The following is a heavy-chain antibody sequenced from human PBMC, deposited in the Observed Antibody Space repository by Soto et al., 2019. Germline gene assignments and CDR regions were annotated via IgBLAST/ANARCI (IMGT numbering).Heavy chain of an antibody. CDR1: GGSISSGDYY. D-gene: IGHD3-10*01. CDR3: ATRFYSSGVLFDY. CDR2: IYYSGST. Sequence: SETLSLTCTVSGGSISSGDYYWSWIRHPPGKGLEWIGYIYYSGSTYYNPSLKSRVTISVDTSKSQFYLKLTSVTAADTAIYYCATRFYSSGVLFDYWGPGTQVTVSS. V-gene: IGHV4-30-4*02. J-gene: IGHJ4*02.